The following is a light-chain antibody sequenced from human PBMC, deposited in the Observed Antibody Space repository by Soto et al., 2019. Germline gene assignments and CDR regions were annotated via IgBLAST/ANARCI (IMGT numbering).Light chain of an antibody. J-gene: IGKJ2*01. Sequence: ERVMTQSPATLSVSPGERATLSCRASQSVSSNLAWYQHKPGQAPRRLIYGSSTRATGIPARFSASGSGTEFSLTISGLQSEDFAVYYCPQYNNWPPKQYTFGQGTKLEIK. CDR1: QSVSSN. CDR2: GSS. CDR3: PQYNNWPPKQYT. V-gene: IGKV3-15*01.